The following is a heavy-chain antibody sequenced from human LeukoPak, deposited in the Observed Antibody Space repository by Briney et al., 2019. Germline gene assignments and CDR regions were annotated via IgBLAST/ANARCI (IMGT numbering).Heavy chain of an antibody. CDR1: GYTFTIYD. D-gene: IGHD2-2*01. Sequence: ASVKVSCKASGYTFTIYDTNWVRQATGQGLEWMGWMNPNSGNTGYAQKFQGGVTITRNTSISTAYMELSSLRSEDTAVYYCARGYCTSTSCHFDYWGQGTLVTVSS. J-gene: IGHJ4*02. CDR3: ARGYCTSTSCHFDY. V-gene: IGHV1-8*03. CDR2: MNPNSGNT.